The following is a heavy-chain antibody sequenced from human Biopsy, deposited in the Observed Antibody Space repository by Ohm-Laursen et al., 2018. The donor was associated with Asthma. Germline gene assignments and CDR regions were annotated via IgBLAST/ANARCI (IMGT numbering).Heavy chain of an antibody. CDR2: IYYSGRT. V-gene: IGHV4-39*02. CDR1: GDAMSTSGSH. D-gene: IGHD6-6*01. CDR3: ARAVSSSSYWYFDL. J-gene: IGHJ2*01. Sequence: SDTLSLTCIVSGDAMSTSGSHWGWIRQSPGKGLEWIGRIYYSGRTYYNPSLESRVTISADTSKNHFSLKVTSVTAADTAVYYCARAVSSSSYWYFDLWGRGDLVTVSS.